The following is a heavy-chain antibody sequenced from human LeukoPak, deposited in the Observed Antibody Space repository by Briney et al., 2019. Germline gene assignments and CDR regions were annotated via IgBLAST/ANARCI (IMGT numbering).Heavy chain of an antibody. CDR1: GYTFTSYA. CDR2: INAGNGNT. Sequence: ASVKVSCKASGYTFTSYAMHWVRQAPGQRLEWMGWINAGNGNTKYSQKFQGRVTITRDTSASTAYMELSSLRSEDTAVYYCARDSRGSGSYYRNWFDPWGQGTLVTVSS. CDR3: ARDSRGSGSYYRNWFDP. J-gene: IGHJ5*02. V-gene: IGHV1-3*01. D-gene: IGHD3-10*01.